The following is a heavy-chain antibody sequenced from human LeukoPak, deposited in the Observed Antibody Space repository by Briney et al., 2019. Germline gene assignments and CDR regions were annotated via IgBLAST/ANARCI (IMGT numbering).Heavy chain of an antibody. D-gene: IGHD3-10*01. CDR1: GFTFSSYS. Sequence: GGSLRLSCAASGFTFSSYSMNWVRQAPGKGLEWVSSISSSSSYIYYADSVKGRFTISRDNAKNSLYLQMNSLRAEDTAVYYCAREGVRGVNDYWGQGTLVTVSS. CDR2: ISSSSSYI. CDR3: AREGVRGVNDY. J-gene: IGHJ4*02. V-gene: IGHV3-21*04.